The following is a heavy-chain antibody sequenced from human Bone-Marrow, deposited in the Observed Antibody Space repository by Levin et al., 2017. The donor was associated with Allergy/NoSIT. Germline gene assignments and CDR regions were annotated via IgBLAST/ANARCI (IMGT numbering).Heavy chain of an antibody. Sequence: SETLSLTCTVSGGSISSGGGFFWSWIRQRPGEGLEWIGYIYYSGSTYSNPSLKSRLTISVDTSKNQFSLKLTSVTDADTAVYYCARGPRVRNGAQFYFDIWGQGTLVLVSS. D-gene: IGHD2-8*01. J-gene: IGHJ4*02. CDR3: ARGPRVRNGAQFYFDI. V-gene: IGHV4-31*03. CDR1: GGSISSGGGFF. CDR2: IYYSGST.